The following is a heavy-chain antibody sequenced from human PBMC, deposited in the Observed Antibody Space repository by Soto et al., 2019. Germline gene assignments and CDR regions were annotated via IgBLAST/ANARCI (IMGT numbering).Heavy chain of an antibody. Sequence: SLRLSFTVSGFTFGDYAMSWVGQAQGKGLEWVGFIRSKAYGGTTEYAASVKGRFTISRDDSKSIAYLQMNSLKTEDTAVYYCTIGGYYYDSSGYYHYWGQGTLVTVSS. CDR2: IRSKAYGGTT. CDR1: GFTFGDYA. D-gene: IGHD3-22*01. CDR3: TIGGYYYDSSGYYHY. J-gene: IGHJ4*02. V-gene: IGHV3-49*04.